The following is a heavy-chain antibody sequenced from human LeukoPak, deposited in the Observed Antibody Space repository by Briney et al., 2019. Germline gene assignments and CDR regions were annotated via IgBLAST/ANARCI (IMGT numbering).Heavy chain of an antibody. Sequence: HPGGSLRLSCAASGFTFDDYAMHWVRQAPGKGLERVSLITWDGGSTYYADSVRGRFTISRDNSKNSVYLQMNSLRPEDTALYYCTNPSPQVLGWGQGTLVAVSS. CDR1: GFTFDDYA. CDR3: TNPSPQVLG. J-gene: IGHJ4*02. CDR2: ITWDGGST. V-gene: IGHV3-43D*03. D-gene: IGHD1-1*01.